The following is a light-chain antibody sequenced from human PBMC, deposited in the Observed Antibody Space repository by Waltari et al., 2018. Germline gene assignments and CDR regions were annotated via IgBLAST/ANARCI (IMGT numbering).Light chain of an antibody. J-gene: IGLJ3*02. CDR2: DVN. CDR1: SSDVGNYNL. CDR3: CSYAGSSVSV. Sequence: QSTLTRPATVSGSAGQSITISCTGSSSDVGNYNLVSWYQQHPGEAPKLIIYDVNKRPLGVSNRFSGSKSGNTASLTISGLQAADEADYYCCSYAGSSVSVFGGGTKVTVL. V-gene: IGLV2-23*02.